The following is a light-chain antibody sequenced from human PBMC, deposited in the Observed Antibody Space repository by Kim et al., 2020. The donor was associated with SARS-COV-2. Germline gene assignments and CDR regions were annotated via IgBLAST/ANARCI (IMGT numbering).Light chain of an antibody. CDR3: HQYDMSPFT. Sequence: EIVLTQSPGTLSLSPGERATLSCRTSQRLNSGYLAWYQQMAGQPPRLLIYGASRRAVGIPDRFSGSGSGTDFTLTISRLDPEDFSVYYCHQYDMSPFTFGQGTKLEI. J-gene: IGKJ2*01. CDR2: GAS. V-gene: IGKV3-20*01. CDR1: QRLNSGY.